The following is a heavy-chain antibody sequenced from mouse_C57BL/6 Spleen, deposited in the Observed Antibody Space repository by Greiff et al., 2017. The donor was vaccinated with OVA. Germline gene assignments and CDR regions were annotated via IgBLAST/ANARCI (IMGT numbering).Heavy chain of an antibody. V-gene: IGHV2-6-1*01. D-gene: IGHD2-1*01. J-gene: IGHJ4*01. CDR1: GFSLTSYG. CDR2: IWSDGST. Sequence: QVQLKQSGPGLVAPSQSLSITCTVSGFSLTSYGVHWVRQPPGKGLEWLVVIWSDGSTTYNSALKSRLSISKDNSKSQVFLKMNSLQTDDTAMYYGARHRIYYGNYDYAMDYWGQGTSVTVSS. CDR3: ARHRIYYGNYDYAMDY.